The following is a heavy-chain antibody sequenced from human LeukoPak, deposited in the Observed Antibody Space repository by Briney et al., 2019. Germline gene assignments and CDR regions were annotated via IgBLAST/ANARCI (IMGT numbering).Heavy chain of an antibody. Sequence: GGSLRLSCAASGFTFSSYWMHWVRQAPGKGLVWVSRINSDGSSTSYADSVKGRFTISKDNAKNTLYLQMNSLRAEDTAVHYCARSGSYYVWYFDLWGRGTLVTVSS. CDR2: INSDGSST. CDR1: GFTFSSYW. J-gene: IGHJ2*01. CDR3: ARSGSYYVWYFDL. D-gene: IGHD1-26*01. V-gene: IGHV3-74*01.